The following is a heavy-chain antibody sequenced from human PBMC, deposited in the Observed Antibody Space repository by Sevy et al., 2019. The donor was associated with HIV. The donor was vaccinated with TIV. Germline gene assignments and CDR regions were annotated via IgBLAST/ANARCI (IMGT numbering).Heavy chain of an antibody. J-gene: IGHJ4*02. Sequence: GGSLRLSCAASSFTVTFNSMSWVRQAPGRGLVWVSVIYVGRNTFYADSVKGRFTIFRDSFKDTVDLQMDSLRPEDSGVYYCVRERAGIDHWGQATLVTVSS. D-gene: IGHD6-19*01. CDR1: SFTVTFNS. CDR2: IYVGRNT. CDR3: VRERAGIDH. V-gene: IGHV3-53*01.